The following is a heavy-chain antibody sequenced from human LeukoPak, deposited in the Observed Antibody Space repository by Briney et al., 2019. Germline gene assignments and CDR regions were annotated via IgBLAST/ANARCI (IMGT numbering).Heavy chain of an antibody. D-gene: IGHD3-9*01. CDR3: TILDWGGGF. J-gene: IGHJ4*02. Sequence: PGGSLRLSCTASGFSFSGHWMHWARQLPGKGLVWVSRISPTGSTTSYADSVKGRFTVSRDNAKNTLYLQVNNLRAEDTAVYYCTILDWGGGFWGQGTLVTVSS. V-gene: IGHV3-74*01. CDR2: ISPTGSTT. CDR1: GFSFSGHW.